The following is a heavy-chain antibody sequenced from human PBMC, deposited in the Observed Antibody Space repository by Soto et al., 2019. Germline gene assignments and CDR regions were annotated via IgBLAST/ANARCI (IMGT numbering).Heavy chain of an antibody. V-gene: IGHV3-48*03. D-gene: IGHD5-12*01. CDR3: AREKLPSYGGYYYYYGMDV. CDR1: GFTFSSYE. J-gene: IGHJ6*02. Sequence: GESLKISCAASGFTFSSYEMNWVRQAPGKGLEWVSYISSSGSTIYYADSVKGRFTISRDNAKNSLYLQMNSLRAEDTAVYYCAREKLPSYGGYYYYYGMDVWGQGTTVTVSS. CDR2: ISSSGSTI.